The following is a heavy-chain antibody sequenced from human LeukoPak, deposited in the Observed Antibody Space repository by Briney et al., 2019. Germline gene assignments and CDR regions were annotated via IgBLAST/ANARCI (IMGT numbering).Heavy chain of an antibody. Sequence: NTSETLSLTCTVSGGSISSGGYYWSWIRQHPGKGLEWIGYIYYSGSTYYNPSLKSRVTISVDTSKNQFSLKLSSVTAADTAVYYCARVYTYYDFWSGYPHNYYYGMDVWGRGTTVTVSS. D-gene: IGHD3-3*01. CDR2: IYYSGST. CDR3: ARVYTYYDFWSGYPHNYYYGMDV. V-gene: IGHV4-31*03. J-gene: IGHJ6*02. CDR1: GGSISSGGYY.